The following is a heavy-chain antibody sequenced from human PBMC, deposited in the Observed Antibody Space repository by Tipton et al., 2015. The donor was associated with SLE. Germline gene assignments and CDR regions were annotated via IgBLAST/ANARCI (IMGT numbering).Heavy chain of an antibody. D-gene: IGHD6-25*01. CDR2: INHSGST. J-gene: IGHJ3*02. Sequence: TLSLTCAVYGGSFSGYYWSWIRQPPGKGLEWIGEINHSGSTNYNPSLKSRVTISVDTSKNQFSLKLSSVTAADTAVYYCARPAAQAAFDIWGQGTMVTVSS. CDR3: ARPAAQAAFDI. CDR1: GGSFSGYY. V-gene: IGHV4-34*01.